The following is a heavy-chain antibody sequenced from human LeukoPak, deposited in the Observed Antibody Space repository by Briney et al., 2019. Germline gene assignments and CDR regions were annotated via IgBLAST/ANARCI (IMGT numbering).Heavy chain of an antibody. CDR3: ARGLRISSWYY. V-gene: IGHV1-46*01. J-gene: IGHJ4*02. CDR1: GYTFTNYY. D-gene: IGHD6-13*01. CDR2: INPDDGST. Sequence: GASVNVSCKASGYTFTNYYMHWVRQAPGQGLEWMGVINPDDGSTSYARDLQGRVTMTRDTSTSTVYMELSSLRSEDTAVYYCARGLRISSWYYWGQGTLVTVSS.